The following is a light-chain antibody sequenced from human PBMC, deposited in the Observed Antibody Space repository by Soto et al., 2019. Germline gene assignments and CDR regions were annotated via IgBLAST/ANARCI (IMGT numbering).Light chain of an antibody. CDR2: GES. Sequence: EIVLTQSPGTLSLSPGERATLSCRASQSVSNNYLAWYQQKPGQAPRLLIYGESSRGAGVPDRFRGSGSGTDFTLIINRLEPEDSAVYYCQQYGSSPPYTFGQGTKLEIK. CDR3: QQYGSSPPYT. V-gene: IGKV3-20*01. CDR1: QSVSNNY. J-gene: IGKJ2*01.